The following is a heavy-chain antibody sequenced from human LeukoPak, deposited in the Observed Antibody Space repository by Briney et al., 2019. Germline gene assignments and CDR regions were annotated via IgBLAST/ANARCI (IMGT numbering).Heavy chain of an antibody. J-gene: IGHJ4*02. CDR1: GLTFSSYS. V-gene: IGHV3-21*01. CDR2: ISSSSSYI. CDR3: ARQMAYCGGDCYSRLFDY. D-gene: IGHD2-21*02. Sequence: GSLRLSCAASGLTFSSYSMNWVRQAPGKGLEWVSSISSSSSYIYYADSVKGRFTISRDNAKNSLYLQMNSLRAEDTAVYYCARQMAYCGGDCYSRLFDYWGQGTLVTVSS.